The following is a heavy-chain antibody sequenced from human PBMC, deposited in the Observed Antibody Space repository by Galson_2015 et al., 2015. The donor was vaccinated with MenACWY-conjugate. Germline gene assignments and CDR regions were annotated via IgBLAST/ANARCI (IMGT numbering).Heavy chain of an antibody. CDR3: ARDLVVVNVVPPRQRKYYFNGMDV. V-gene: IGHV3-48*01. J-gene: IGHJ6*02. Sequence: SLRLSCAASGFTFSTYSMNWVRQAPGKGLEWVSYISGSSATIYYADSVKGRFTISRDTSKNTLYLQMDSLTVEDTAVYYCARDLVVVNVVPPRQRKYYFNGMDVWGQGTTVTVSS. CDR1: GFTFSTYS. D-gene: IGHD2-15*01. CDR2: ISGSSATI.